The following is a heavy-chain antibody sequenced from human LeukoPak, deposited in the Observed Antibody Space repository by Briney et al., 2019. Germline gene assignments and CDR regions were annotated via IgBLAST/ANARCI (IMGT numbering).Heavy chain of an antibody. CDR2: INPNSGGT. J-gene: IGHJ3*02. CDR3: ARDSFQGFTASFAFDI. Sequence: ASVKVSCKTSGYTFTGYYIHWVRQAPGQGLEWMGWINPNSGGTNYAQRFQGRVTMTRDTSISTAYMELDSLRSDDTAIYYCARDSFQGFTASFAFDIWGHGTLVTVSS. V-gene: IGHV1-2*02. D-gene: IGHD3-16*02. CDR1: GYTFTGYY.